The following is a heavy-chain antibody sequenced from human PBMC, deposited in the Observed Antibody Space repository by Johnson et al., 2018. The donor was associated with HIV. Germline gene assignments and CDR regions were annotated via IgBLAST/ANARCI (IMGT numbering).Heavy chain of an antibody. V-gene: IGHV3-74*02. CDR3: ARPKVAAAGRVVGNVESGDDAFDI. CDR1: GFTFSDYW. CDR2: INSDGSST. Sequence: MQLVESGGGLVKPGGSLRLSCAASGFTFSDYWMHWVRQAPGKGLVWVSRINSDGSSTSYADSVKGRFTISRDNAKNTLYMQMNSLRAEDTAVYYCARPKVAAAGRVVGNVESGDDAFDIWGQGTMVTVSS. J-gene: IGHJ3*02. D-gene: IGHD6-13*01.